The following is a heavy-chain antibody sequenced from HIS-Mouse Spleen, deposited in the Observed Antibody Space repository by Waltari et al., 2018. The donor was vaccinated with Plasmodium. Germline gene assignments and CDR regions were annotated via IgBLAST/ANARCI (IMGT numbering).Heavy chain of an antibody. Sequence: QVQLQQWGAGLLKPSETLSLTCAVYGGSFSGYYWSWIRPPPGTGLEWIGEINHSGSTNYNPSLKSRVTISVDTSKNQFSLKLSSVTAADTAVYYCARGGAMVRDYYFDYWGQGTLVTVSS. CDR3: ARGGAMVRDYYFDY. V-gene: IGHV4-34*01. CDR1: GGSFSGYY. D-gene: IGHD3-10*01. CDR2: INHSGST. J-gene: IGHJ4*02.